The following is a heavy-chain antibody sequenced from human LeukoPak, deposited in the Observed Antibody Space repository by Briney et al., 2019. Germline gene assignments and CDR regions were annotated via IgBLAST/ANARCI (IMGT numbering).Heavy chain of an antibody. D-gene: IGHD6-13*01. CDR1: GYTFTGYH. J-gene: IGHJ4*02. CDR3: ARDQGSLTRSWYTGY. Sequence: ASVKVSCKASGYTFTGYHIHWVRQAPGQGLEWMGRINPYSGDTNFAQKFQGRVTMTRDTSTTTAYMGLSRLTPDDTAVYFCARDQGSLTRSWYTGYWGQGTQVTVSS. V-gene: IGHV1-2*06. CDR2: INPYSGDT.